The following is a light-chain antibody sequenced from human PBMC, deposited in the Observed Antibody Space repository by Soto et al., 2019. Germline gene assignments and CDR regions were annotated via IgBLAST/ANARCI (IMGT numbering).Light chain of an antibody. CDR3: QQRSNWPPSLT. Sequence: EIVLTQSPATLSLSPGERATLSCRASQSVSSYLAWYQQKPGQAPRLLIYDASNRATGIPARFSGSGSGTAFTLTISSLGPEDFSVDYCQQRSNWPPSLTFGGGTKVEIK. CDR1: QSVSSY. J-gene: IGKJ4*01. V-gene: IGKV3-11*01. CDR2: DAS.